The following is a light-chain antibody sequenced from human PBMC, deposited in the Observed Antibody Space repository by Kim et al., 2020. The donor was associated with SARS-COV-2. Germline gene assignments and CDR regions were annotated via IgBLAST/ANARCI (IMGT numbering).Light chain of an antibody. CDR2: GAS. Sequence: SVSASERATLSCRASQSVSSNLAWNQQTPGQAPRLLIYGASTRATGIPARFSGTGSGTEFTLTISSLQSEDFAVYYCQQYNNWPYTFGQGTKLEI. J-gene: IGKJ2*01. CDR3: QQYNNWPYT. CDR1: QSVSSN. V-gene: IGKV3-15*01.